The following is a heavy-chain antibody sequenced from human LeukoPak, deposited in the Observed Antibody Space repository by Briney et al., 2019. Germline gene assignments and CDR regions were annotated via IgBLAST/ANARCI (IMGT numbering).Heavy chain of an antibody. Sequence: SETLSLTCTVSGDSISSGNYYWSWIRQPPGKGLEWIGYIYYSGSTYYNPSLKSRVTISVDTSKNQFSLKLSSVTAADTAVYYCARDGDYAFGDWGQGTLVTVSS. CDR3: ARDGDYAFGD. V-gene: IGHV4-30-4*08. D-gene: IGHD4-17*01. J-gene: IGHJ4*02. CDR2: IYYSGST. CDR1: GDSISSGNYY.